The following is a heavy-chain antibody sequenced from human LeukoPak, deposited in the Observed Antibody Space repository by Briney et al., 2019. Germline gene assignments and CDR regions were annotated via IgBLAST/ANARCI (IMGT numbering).Heavy chain of an antibody. CDR1: GFSLNAGGVG. CDR3: AHVYYDILTGYYRSMYYFDY. J-gene: IGHJ4*02. V-gene: IGHV2-5*02. CDR2: IYWDDEK. Sequence: SGPTLVNPTQTLTLTCTFSGFSLNAGGVGVAWIRQPPGKALEWLTVIYWDDEKRYSPSLKNRLTITKDTSKNQVVLITTNMDPVDTATYYCAHVYYDILTGYYRSMYYFDYWGQGTLVTVSS. D-gene: IGHD3-9*01.